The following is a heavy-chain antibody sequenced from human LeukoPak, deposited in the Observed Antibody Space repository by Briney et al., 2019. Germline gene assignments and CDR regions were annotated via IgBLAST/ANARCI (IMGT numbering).Heavy chain of an antibody. CDR2: ISSGSRII. J-gene: IGHJ4*02. V-gene: IGHV3-48*02. Sequence: PGGSLRLSCAASGFTFSTYNMNWVRQAPGKGLEWVSFISSGSRIIYYAGSVKGRFTVSRDNAKNSLYLQMNSLRDEDTAVYYCARNPAGIGDYWGQGTLVTVSS. CDR3: ARNPAGIGDY. D-gene: IGHD1-26*01. CDR1: GFTFSTYN.